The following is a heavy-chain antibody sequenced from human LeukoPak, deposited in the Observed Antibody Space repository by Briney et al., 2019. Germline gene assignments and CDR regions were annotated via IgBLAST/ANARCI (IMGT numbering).Heavy chain of an antibody. CDR1: GFAFSSYA. CDR2: ISYDRSNK. D-gene: IGHD3-22*01. Sequence: AGGSLRLSCAASGFAFSSYAMHWVRQAPGKGLEWVAVISYDRSNKYYADSVKGRFTISRDNSKNTLYLQMNSLRAEDTAVYYCARGSRGVRYYYDSSGRPNYGMDVWGQGTTVTVSS. J-gene: IGHJ6*02. V-gene: IGHV3-30-3*01. CDR3: ARGSRGVRYYYDSSGRPNYGMDV.